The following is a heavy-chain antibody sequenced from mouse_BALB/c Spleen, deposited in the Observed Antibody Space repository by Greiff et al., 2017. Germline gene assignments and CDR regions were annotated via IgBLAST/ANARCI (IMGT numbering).Heavy chain of an antibody. CDR2: IWGGGST. Sequence: QVQLKESGPGLVAPSQSLSITCTVSGFSLSRYSVHWVRQPPGKGLEWLGMIWGGGSTDYNSALKSRLSISKDNSKSQVFLKMNSLQTDDTAMYYCASITTEEEWFAYWGQGTLVTVSA. V-gene: IGHV2-6-4*01. CDR3: ASITTEEEWFAY. CDR1: GFSLSRYS. J-gene: IGHJ3*01. D-gene: IGHD1-1*01.